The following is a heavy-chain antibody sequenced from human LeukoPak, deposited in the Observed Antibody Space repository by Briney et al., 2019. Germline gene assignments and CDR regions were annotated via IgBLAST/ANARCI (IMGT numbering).Heavy chain of an antibody. CDR3: AKSPYYYMDV. Sequence: PGGSLRLSCAASGFTLSSYAMSWVRQGPGKGLEWVSAISVSGNTYHADSVKGRFTISRDSSKNTLYLQMNSLRAGDAAVYYCAKSPYYYMDVWGKGTTVTISS. J-gene: IGHJ6*03. CDR1: GFTLSSYA. V-gene: IGHV3-23*01. CDR2: ISVSGNT.